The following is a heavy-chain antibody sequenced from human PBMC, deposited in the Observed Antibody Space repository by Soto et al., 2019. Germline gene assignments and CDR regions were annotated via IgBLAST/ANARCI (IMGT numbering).Heavy chain of an antibody. CDR1: GFTFSSYS. V-gene: IGHV3-48*01. D-gene: IGHD5-18*01. CDR2: ISSSSSTI. J-gene: IGHJ4*02. Sequence: HPGGSLRLSCAASGFTFSSYSMNWVRQAPGKGLERVSYISSSSSTIYYADSVKGRFTISRDNAKNSLYLQMNSLRAEDTAVYYCARDSGYSYGPLDYWGQGTLVTVSS. CDR3: ARDSGYSYGPLDY.